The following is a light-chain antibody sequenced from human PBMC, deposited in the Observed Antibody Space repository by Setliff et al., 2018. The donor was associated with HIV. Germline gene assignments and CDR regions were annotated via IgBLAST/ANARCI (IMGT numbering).Light chain of an antibody. CDR2: DNS. CDR3: QSYDSSLSGYV. V-gene: IGLV1-40*01. CDR1: SSNIGSIYD. Sequence: VLTQPPSVSGAPGQRVSISCTGSSSNIGSIYDVHWYQHLPGTAPKLLIYDNSNQPSGVPDRFSGSKSGTSASLAITGLQAEDEADYYCQSYDSSLSGYVFGTGTKVTVL. J-gene: IGLJ1*01.